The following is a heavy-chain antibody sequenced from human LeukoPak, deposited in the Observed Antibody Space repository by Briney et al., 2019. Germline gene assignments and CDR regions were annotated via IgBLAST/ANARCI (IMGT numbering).Heavy chain of an antibody. Sequence: GGSLRLSCAASGFTFSTYLMHRVRQAPGKGLVWVSSIRSDGTDTKYVDSVKGRFTIFRDNAKNTLYLQMNSLRAEDTAIYYCARGLSTNYYNWFDPWGQGTLVTVSS. J-gene: IGHJ5*02. CDR3: ARGLSTNYYNWFDP. V-gene: IGHV3-74*03. D-gene: IGHD1-7*01. CDR1: GFTFSTYL. CDR2: IRSDGTDT.